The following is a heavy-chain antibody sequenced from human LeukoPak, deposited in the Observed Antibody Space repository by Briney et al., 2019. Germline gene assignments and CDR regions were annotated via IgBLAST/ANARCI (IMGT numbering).Heavy chain of an antibody. CDR3: XXXXXXXXXXXVNYYYYYMDV. CDR2: INWNGGST. CDR1: GFTFDDYG. V-gene: IGHV3-20*04. J-gene: IGHJ6*03. Sequence: GGSLRLSCAASGFTFDDYGMSWVRQAPGKRLEWVYGINWNGGSTGYSDSVKGRFTISRDNAKNSLSLQRNSLRAEDTSVCYCXXXXXXXXXXXVNYYYYYMDVWGKGTTVTVSS.